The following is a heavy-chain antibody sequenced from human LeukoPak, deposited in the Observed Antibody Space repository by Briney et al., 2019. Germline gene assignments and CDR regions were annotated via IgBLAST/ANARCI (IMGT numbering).Heavy chain of an antibody. CDR1: GGTFSSYA. Sequence: GASVKVSCKASGGTFSSYAISWVRQAPGQGLEWMGGIIPIFGTANYAQKFQGRVTITADESTSTAYMELSSLRSEDTAVYCCARERYYGSGSDHLWGQGTLVTVSS. J-gene: IGHJ4*02. V-gene: IGHV1-69*01. CDR3: ARERYYGSGSDHL. CDR2: IIPIFGTA. D-gene: IGHD3-10*01.